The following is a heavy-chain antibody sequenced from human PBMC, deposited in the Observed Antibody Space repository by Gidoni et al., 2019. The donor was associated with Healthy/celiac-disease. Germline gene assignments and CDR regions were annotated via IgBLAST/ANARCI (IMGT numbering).Heavy chain of an antibody. CDR3: ARVGDTYYYDSSADAFDI. CDR2: INPSGGST. V-gene: IGHV1-46*01. Sequence: QVQLVQSGAEVKKPGASVKVSCKASGYTFTSYYMHWVRQAPGQGLEWMGIINPSGGSTSYAQKFQGRVTMTRDTSTSTVYMELSSLRSEDTAVYYCARVGDTYYYDSSADAFDIWGQGTMVTVSS. J-gene: IGHJ3*02. CDR1: GYTFTSYY. D-gene: IGHD3-22*01.